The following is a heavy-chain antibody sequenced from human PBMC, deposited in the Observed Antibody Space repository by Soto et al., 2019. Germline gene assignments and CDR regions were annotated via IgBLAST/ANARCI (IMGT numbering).Heavy chain of an antibody. D-gene: IGHD6-13*01. CDR2: ISYDGSSK. CDR1: GFTFSSYG. V-gene: IGHV3-30*18. Sequence: PVGSLRLSCAASGFTFSSYGMHWVRQAPGKGLEWVAVISYDGSSKYYADSVKGRFTISRDNSKNTLYLQMNSLRAEDTAVYYCAKDSSRRWYSAGYWGQGTLVTVSS. J-gene: IGHJ4*02. CDR3: AKDSSRRWYSAGY.